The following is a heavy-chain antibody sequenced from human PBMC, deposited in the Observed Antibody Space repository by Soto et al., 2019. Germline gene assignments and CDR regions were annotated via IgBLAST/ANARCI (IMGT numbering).Heavy chain of an antibody. CDR2: IYYSGST. J-gene: IGHJ4*02. CDR3: ARTSDSSGYYYFLFDY. V-gene: IGHV4-61*01. D-gene: IGHD3-22*01. CDR1: GGSISSSSYY. Sequence: GGSISSSSYYWSWIRQPPGKGLEWIGYIYYSGSTNYNPSLKSRVTISVDTSKNQFSLKLSSVTAADTAVYYCARTSDSSGYYYFLFDYWGQGTLVTVSS.